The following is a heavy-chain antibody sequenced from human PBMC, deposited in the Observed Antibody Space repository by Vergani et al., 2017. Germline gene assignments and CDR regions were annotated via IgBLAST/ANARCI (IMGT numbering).Heavy chain of an antibody. CDR1: GGSISSSSYY. D-gene: IGHD3-22*01. V-gene: IGHV4-39*01. J-gene: IGHJ4*02. Sequence: QLQLQESGPGLVKPSETLSLTCTVSGGSISSSSYYWGWIRQPPGKGLEWIGSIYYSGSTYYNPSLKGRVTISVDTSKSQFSLKLSSVTAADTAVYYCARQEYYDRYFDDGGQGTRVTVSA. CDR3: ARQEYYDRYFDD. CDR2: IYYSGST.